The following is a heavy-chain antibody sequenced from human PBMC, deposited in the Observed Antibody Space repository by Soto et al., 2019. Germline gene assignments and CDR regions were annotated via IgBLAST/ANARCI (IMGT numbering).Heavy chain of an antibody. Sequence: ASVKVSCKDTGGLFSSYAVSWVRQAPGQGLEWMGGIIPVFDTTYYAQKFQGRVTIAADGSSNTAYMELSRLTSEDTAMYYCARGGSGYVWFNEFWGQGTLVTVSS. CDR2: IIPVFDTT. J-gene: IGHJ1*01. CDR3: ARGGSGYVWFNEF. D-gene: IGHD3-22*01. V-gene: IGHV1-69*13. CDR1: GGLFSSYA.